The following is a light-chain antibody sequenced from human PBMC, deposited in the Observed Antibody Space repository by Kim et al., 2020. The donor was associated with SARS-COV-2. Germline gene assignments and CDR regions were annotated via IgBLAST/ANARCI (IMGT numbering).Light chain of an antibody. V-gene: IGLV2-14*03. CDR2: DVS. CDR3: SSYTSSSKVV. Sequence: QSALTQPASVSGSPGQSITISCTGTSSDVGCYNYVSWYQQHPGKAPKLMIYDVSNRPSGVSNRFSGSKSGNTASLTISGLQAEDEADYYCSSYTSSSKVVFGGGTQLTVL. J-gene: IGLJ2*01. CDR1: SSDVGCYNY.